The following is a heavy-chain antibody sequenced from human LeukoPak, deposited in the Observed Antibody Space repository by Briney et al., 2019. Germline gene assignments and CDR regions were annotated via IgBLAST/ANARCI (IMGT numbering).Heavy chain of an antibody. V-gene: IGHV3-7*01. CDR1: GFTFSSYW. Sequence: PGGSLRLSCAASGFTFSSYWMHWVRQAPGKGLEWVANIKEDGTEKNLVDSVKGRFTTSRDNTKNLLFLEMNNLRGDDTAIYYCVRESRPGGAMGLYHNLDYWGQGTLVAVSS. J-gene: IGHJ4*02. D-gene: IGHD1-1*01. CDR3: VRESRPGGAMGLYHNLDY. CDR2: IKEDGTEK.